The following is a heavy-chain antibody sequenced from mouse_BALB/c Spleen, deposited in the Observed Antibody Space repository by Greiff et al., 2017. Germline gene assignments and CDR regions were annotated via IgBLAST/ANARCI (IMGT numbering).Heavy chain of an antibody. CDR2: INPSNGRT. J-gene: IGHJ4*01. V-gene: IGHV1S81*02. Sequence: QVHVKQPGAELVKPGASVKLSCKASGYTFTSYWMHWVKQRPGQGLEWIGEINPSNGRTNYNEKFKSKATLTVDKSSSTAYMQLSSLTSEDSAVYYCARPGTMITTRAMDYWGQGTSVTVSS. D-gene: IGHD2-4*01. CDR3: ARPGTMITTRAMDY. CDR1: GYTFTSYW.